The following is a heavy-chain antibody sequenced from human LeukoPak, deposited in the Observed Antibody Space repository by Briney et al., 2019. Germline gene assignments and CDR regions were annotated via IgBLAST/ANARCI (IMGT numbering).Heavy chain of an antibody. CDR2: ISSSGNTI. D-gene: IGHD6-13*01. Sequence: GGSLRLSCAASGFTFSSYEMNWVRQAPEKGLEWVAYISSSGNTIYYADSVKGRFTISRDNAENTLYMRMNSLRPEDTAVYYCARGYYSSSRFDSWGQGTLVTVSS. CDR1: GFTFSSYE. V-gene: IGHV3-48*03. J-gene: IGHJ4*02. CDR3: ARGYYSSSRFDS.